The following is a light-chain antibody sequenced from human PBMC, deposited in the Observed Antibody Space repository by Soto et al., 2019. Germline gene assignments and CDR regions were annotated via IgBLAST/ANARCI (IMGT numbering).Light chain of an antibody. Sequence: DIQMTQSPSALSASVGDRVTITCRASQSVSGWLAWYQQKPWKAPRLLIYDASYLERGVPSRFSGSGSGTDFTLTISDRQPDDLGTYYCQQYNNFWTFGPGTKVEI. CDR2: DAS. CDR1: QSVSGW. J-gene: IGKJ1*01. V-gene: IGKV1-5*01. CDR3: QQYNNFWT.